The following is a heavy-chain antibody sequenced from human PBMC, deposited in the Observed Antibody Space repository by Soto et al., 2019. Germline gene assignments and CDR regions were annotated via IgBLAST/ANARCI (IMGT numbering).Heavy chain of an antibody. D-gene: IGHD1-26*01. J-gene: IGHJ4*02. Sequence: LSLTCTVSGGSISSGDYYWSWIRQPPGKGLEWIGYIYYSGSTYYNPSLKSRVTISVDTSKNQFSLKLSSVTAADTAVYYCARDPIVGATNHFDYWGQGTLVTVSS. CDR3: ARDPIVGATNHFDY. V-gene: IGHV4-30-4*01. CDR1: GGSISSGDYY. CDR2: IYYSGST.